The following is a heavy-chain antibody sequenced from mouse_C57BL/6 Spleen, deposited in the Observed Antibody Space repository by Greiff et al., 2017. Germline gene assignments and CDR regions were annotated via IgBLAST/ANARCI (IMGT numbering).Heavy chain of an antibody. CDR1: GYTFTEYT. V-gene: IGHV1-62-2*01. J-gene: IGHJ4*01. CDR2: FYPGSGSI. CDR3: ARHEGPLRAMDY. Sequence: QVQLQQSGAELVKPGASVKLSCKASGYTFTEYTIHWVKQRSGQGLEWIGWFYPGSGSIKYNEKFKDKATLTAEQSSSTIYMELSRLTSEDSAVYFCARHEGPLRAMDYWSQGTSVTVSS. D-gene: IGHD1-1*01.